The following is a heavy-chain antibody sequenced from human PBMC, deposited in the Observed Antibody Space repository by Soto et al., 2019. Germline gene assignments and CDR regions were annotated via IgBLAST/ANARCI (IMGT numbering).Heavy chain of an antibody. D-gene: IGHD3-10*01. Sequence: SETLSLTCAVYGGSFSGYYWSWIRQPPGKGLEWIGEINHSGSTNYNPSLKSRVTTSVDTSKNQFSLNLSAVTAADTAASYWARGGTEGETEGPVRYFDYWGQGTLVTVSS. CDR2: INHSGST. J-gene: IGHJ4*02. V-gene: IGHV4-34*01. CDR3: ARGGTEGETEGPVRYFDY. CDR1: GGSFSGYY.